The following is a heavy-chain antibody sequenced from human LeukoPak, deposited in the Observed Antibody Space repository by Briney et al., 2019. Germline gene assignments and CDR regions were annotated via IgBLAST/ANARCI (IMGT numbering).Heavy chain of an antibody. CDR2: IYHSGST. CDR3: ARKYYYEARYFDL. Sequence: SETLSLTCAVSGGSISSSNWWSWVRQPPGKGLEWIGEIYHSGSTNYNPSLKSRVTISVDTSKNQFSLKLSSVTAADTAVYYCARKYYYEARYFDLWGRGTLVTVSS. V-gene: IGHV4-4*02. J-gene: IGHJ2*01. CDR1: GGSISSSNW. D-gene: IGHD3-22*01.